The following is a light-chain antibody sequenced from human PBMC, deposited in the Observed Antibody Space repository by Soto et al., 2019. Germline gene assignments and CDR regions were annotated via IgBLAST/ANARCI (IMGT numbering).Light chain of an antibody. J-gene: IGKJ2*01. CDR2: DAS. V-gene: IGKV3-11*01. Sequence: EIVLTQSPATLSLSPGERATLSCRASQSVGSYLAWYQQKPGQAPRLLIYDASNRATGIPARFSGSGSGTNFTLTISSLEPEDLAVYYCQQRSSWSYTFGQGPSWRSN. CDR3: QQRSSWSYT. CDR1: QSVGSY.